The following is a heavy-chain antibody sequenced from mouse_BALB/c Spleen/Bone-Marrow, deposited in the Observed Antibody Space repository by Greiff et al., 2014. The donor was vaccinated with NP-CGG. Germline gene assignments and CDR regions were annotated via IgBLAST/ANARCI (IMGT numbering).Heavy chain of an antibody. CDR2: IVPRSGYT. J-gene: IGHJ2*01. D-gene: IGHD1-2*01. CDR3: AREDITTAYLDY. V-gene: IGHV1-4*02. CDR1: GYTFTGYT. Sequence: VQLQQSASELARPGAPVRLSCRASGYTFTGYTMQWVKQRPGQGLEWIGYIVPRSGYTDYNQKFKDKTTLTADKSSSTAYMQLSRLTSEDSAVYYCAREDITTAYLDYWGQGTTLTVSS.